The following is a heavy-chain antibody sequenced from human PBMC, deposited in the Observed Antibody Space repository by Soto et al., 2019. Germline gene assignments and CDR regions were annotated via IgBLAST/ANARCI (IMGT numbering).Heavy chain of an antibody. CDR3: ARDQIYYYDSSGYYYGINYFDY. J-gene: IGHJ4*02. CDR1: GGSVSSGSYY. V-gene: IGHV4-61*01. Sequence: SETLSLTCTVSGGSVSSGSYYWSWIRQPPGKGLEWIGYIYCSGSTNYNPSLKSRVTISVDTSKNQFSLKLSSVTAADTAVYYCARDQIYYYDSSGYYYGINYFDYWGQGTLVTVSS. D-gene: IGHD3-22*01. CDR2: IYCSGST.